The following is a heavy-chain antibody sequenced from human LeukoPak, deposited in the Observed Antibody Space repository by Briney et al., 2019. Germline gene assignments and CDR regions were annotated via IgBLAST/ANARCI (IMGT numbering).Heavy chain of an antibody. J-gene: IGHJ4*02. D-gene: IGHD3-22*01. CDR2: IYYSGST. V-gene: IGHV4-39*07. CDR3: AREFRWYYYDSSGSIPNY. Sequence: NSSETLSLTCTVSGGSVSSSSYYWGWIRQPPGKGLEWIGSIYYSGSTYYNPSLKSRVTISVDTSKNQFSLKLSSVTAADTAVYYCAREFRWYYYDSSGSIPNYWGQGTLVTVSS. CDR1: GGSVSSSSYY.